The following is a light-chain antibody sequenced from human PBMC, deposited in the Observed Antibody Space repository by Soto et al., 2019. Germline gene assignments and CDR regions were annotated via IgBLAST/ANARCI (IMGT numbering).Light chain of an antibody. CDR1: QSIGRW. CDR2: EAS. Sequence: DIQMTQSPSALSAVVGDRVTITCRASQSIGRWLAWYQKKAGTAPRLLIYEASAVETGVPSRFTGSGSGTDFTLTISSLQPDDFATYYCQHPGTFGQGTKVEIK. CDR3: QHPGT. J-gene: IGKJ1*01. V-gene: IGKV1-5*03.